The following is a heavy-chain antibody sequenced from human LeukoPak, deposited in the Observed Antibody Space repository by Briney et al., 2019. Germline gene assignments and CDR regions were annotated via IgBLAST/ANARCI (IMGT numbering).Heavy chain of an antibody. Sequence: GGSLRLSCAASGFTFSSYWMHWVRQPPGKGLVRVSRINPDGSVTTHADSVEGRFTISRDNSKNTLYLQMNSLRAEDTAVYYCAKDPWRVVPAASYFDYWGQGTLVTVSS. CDR2: INPDGSVT. V-gene: IGHV3-74*01. D-gene: IGHD2-2*01. CDR1: GFTFSSYW. CDR3: AKDPWRVVPAASYFDY. J-gene: IGHJ4*02.